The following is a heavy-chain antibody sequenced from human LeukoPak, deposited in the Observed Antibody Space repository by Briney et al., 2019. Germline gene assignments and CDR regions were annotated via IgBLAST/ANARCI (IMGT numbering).Heavy chain of an antibody. J-gene: IGHJ4*02. Sequence: QPGGSLRLSCAASGFTFDDYAMSWFRQAPGKGLEWVGFVRGKPYGETTEYAASVQGRFTISRDDSESTTYLQLNSLKTEDTAVYYCTRGSDTIFGVARDGFDSWGQGTLVTVSS. CDR3: TRGSDTIFGVARDGFDS. CDR2: VRGKPYGETT. V-gene: IGHV3-49*03. CDR1: GFTFDDYA. D-gene: IGHD3-3*01.